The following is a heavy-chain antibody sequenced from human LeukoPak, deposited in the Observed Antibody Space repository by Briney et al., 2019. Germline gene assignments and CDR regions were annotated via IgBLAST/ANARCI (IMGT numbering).Heavy chain of an antibody. V-gene: IGHV3-48*02. J-gene: IGHJ4*02. D-gene: IGHD6-13*01. CDR1: GFTFSNAW. CDR3: ARDRIAAVGSLYYFDF. Sequence: GSLRLSCAASGFTFSNAWMSWVRQAPGKGLEWVSYISSSSSTILYADSVKGRFTISRDNAKNSLYLQMNSLRDEDTAVYYCARDRIAAVGSLYYFDFWGQGTLLSVSS. CDR2: ISSSSSTI.